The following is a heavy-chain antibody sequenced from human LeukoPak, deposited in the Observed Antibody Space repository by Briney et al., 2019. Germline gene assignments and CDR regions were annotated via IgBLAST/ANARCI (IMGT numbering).Heavy chain of an antibody. CDR3: ASEEGDGSGSPSNWFDP. CDR2: IYHSGST. V-gene: IGHV4-4*02. D-gene: IGHD3-10*01. CDR1: GGSISSSNW. J-gene: IGHJ5*02. Sequence: SSETLSLTCAVSGGSISSSNWWSWVRQPPGKGLEWIGEIYHSGSTNYNPSLKSRVTISVDKSKNQFSLKLSSVTAADTAVYYCASEEGDGSGSPSNWFDPWGQGTLVTVSS.